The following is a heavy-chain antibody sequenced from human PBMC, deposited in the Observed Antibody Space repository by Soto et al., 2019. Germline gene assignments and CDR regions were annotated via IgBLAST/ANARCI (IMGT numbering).Heavy chain of an antibody. D-gene: IGHD2-2*01. J-gene: IGHJ5*02. CDR3: ARETGRGIVVVPAAKGINWFDP. V-gene: IGHV1-3*01. CDR1: GYTFTSYA. Sequence: QVQLVQSGAEGKKPGASVKVSCKASGYTFTSYAMHWVRQAPGQRLEWMGWINAGNGNTKYSQKFQGRVTITRDTAASTAYMELSSLRSEDTAVYYCARETGRGIVVVPAAKGINWFDPWGQGTLVTVSS. CDR2: INAGNGNT.